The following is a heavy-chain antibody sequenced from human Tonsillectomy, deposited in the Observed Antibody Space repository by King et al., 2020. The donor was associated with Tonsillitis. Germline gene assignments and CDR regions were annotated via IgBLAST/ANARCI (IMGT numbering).Heavy chain of an antibody. V-gene: IGHV4-34*01. CDR3: AMGADYGDLGLDY. J-gene: IGHJ4*02. CDR1: GGSFSNYY. Sequence: VQLPQWGAGLLKPSETLSLTCAVYGGSFSNYYWSCIRQSPGKGLEWIGEINHSGSTNYNPSLKSRVTISVDTSKNQFSLKLTSVTAADTAVYYCAMGADYGDLGLDYWGQGTLVTVSS. CDR2: INHSGST. D-gene: IGHD4-17*01.